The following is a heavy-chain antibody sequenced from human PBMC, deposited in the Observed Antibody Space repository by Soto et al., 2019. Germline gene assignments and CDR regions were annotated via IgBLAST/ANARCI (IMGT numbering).Heavy chain of an antibody. CDR1: GGTFSSYT. Sequence: SVKVSCKASGGTFSSYTISWVRQAPGQGLEWMGRIIPILGIANYAQKFQGRVTITADKSTSTAYMELSSLRSEDTAVYYCARGDSSGSNSAFYYYYGMDVWGQGTTVTVSS. CDR3: ARGDSSGSNSAFYYYYGMDV. J-gene: IGHJ6*02. V-gene: IGHV1-69*02. CDR2: IIPILGIA. D-gene: IGHD3-10*01.